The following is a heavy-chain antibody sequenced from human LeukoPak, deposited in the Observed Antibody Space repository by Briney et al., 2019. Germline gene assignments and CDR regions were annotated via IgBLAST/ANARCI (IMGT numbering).Heavy chain of an antibody. V-gene: IGHV4-38-2*02. CDR1: GYSISSGYY. CDR2: IYHSGST. Sequence: SETLSLICTVSGYSISSGYYWGWIRQPPGKGLEWIGSIYHSGSTYYKPSLKSRVIISVDTSKNQFSLKLSSVTAADTALYYCARASGGSRVKDYFDYWGQGTLVTVSS. D-gene: IGHD2-15*01. CDR3: ARASGGSRVKDYFDY. J-gene: IGHJ4*02.